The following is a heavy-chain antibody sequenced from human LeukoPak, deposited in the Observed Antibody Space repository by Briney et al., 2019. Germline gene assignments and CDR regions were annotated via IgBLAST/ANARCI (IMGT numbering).Heavy chain of an antibody. J-gene: IGHJ4*02. CDR3: ATAVTQNSRSWYLSDY. CDR1: GFTFSSYW. D-gene: IGHD6-13*01. Sequence: PGGSLRLSCAASGFTFSSYWMHWVRQAPGKGLVWVSRIKTDGSSTSYADSVKGRFTISRDNAKNTLYLQMNSLRAEDTAVYYCATAVTQNSRSWYLSDYWGQGALVTVSS. V-gene: IGHV3-74*01. CDR2: IKTDGSST.